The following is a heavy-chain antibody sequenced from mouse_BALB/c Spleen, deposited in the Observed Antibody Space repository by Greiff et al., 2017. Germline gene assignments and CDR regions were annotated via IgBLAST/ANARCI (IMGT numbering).Heavy chain of an antibody. CDR2: IDPANGNT. J-gene: IGHJ4*01. CDR3: ARQRGVPAMEY. CDR1: GFNIKDTY. V-gene: IGHV14-3*02. Sequence: EVQLQQSGAEVVKPGASVKLSCTPSGFNIKDTYMHWMKQRPEQGLEWIGRIDPANGNTKYDPKFQGKATITADTSSNTAYLQLSSLTSEDTAVYYSARQRGVPAMEYWGEGTSVTVSA.